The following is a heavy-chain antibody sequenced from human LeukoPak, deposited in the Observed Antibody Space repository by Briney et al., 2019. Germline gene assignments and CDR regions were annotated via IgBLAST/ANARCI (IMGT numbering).Heavy chain of an antibody. V-gene: IGHV1-69*13. D-gene: IGHD2-2*01. CDR3: AGEVDCSSTSCFHLNWFDP. CDR2: IIPIFGTA. Sequence: SVKVSCKASGGTFSSYAISWVRQAPGQGLEWMGGIIPIFGTANYAQKFQGRVTITADESTSTAYMELSSLRSEDTAVYYCAGEVDCSSTSCFHLNWFDPWGQGTLVTVSS. J-gene: IGHJ5*02. CDR1: GGTFSSYA.